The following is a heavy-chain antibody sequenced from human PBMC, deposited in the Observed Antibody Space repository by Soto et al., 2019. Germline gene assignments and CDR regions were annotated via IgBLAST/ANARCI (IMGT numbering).Heavy chain of an antibody. J-gene: IGHJ3*02. CDR2: LDHTGSI. CDR1: GGSFSGYY. CDR3: ARGDGKWLQYWAFDI. Sequence: QVQLQQRGAGLLKPSETLSLTCGVYGGSFSGYYWTWIRQTPGKGLEWIGELDHTGSINYNPSLKSRVTISVDMSNNQFSLKMSSVTAADTAMYYCARGDGKWLQYWAFDIWGQGTVVTVSS. V-gene: IGHV4-34*02. D-gene: IGHD4-4*01.